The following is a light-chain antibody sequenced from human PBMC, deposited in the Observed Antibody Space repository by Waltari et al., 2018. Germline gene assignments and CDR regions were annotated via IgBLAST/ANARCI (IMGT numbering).Light chain of an antibody. CDR3: QHYGGSPKYT. V-gene: IGKV3-20*01. CDR1: QSVNNNY. J-gene: IGKJ2*01. CDR2: GIS. Sequence: EIVLTQSPGTLSLSLGERATLSCRASQSVNNNYLAWYQAKPGQAPRLLIYGISLRATGVPDRFSGGGSGTDFTLTISRLEPEDFAVYYCQHYGGSPKYTFGQGTKLEIK.